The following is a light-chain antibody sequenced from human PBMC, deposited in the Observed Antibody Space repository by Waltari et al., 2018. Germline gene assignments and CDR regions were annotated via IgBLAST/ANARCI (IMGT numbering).Light chain of an antibody. CDR1: SSDVGTSNP. CDR3: SSQSSDNVVL. Sequence: QSALTQPASVSGSPGQSITIPCPATSSDVGTSNPVPWYQDHPGQGPKVIIYDVSDRPSGVSARFSGSKSGNTASLTISGLQAEDEADYYCSSQSSDNVVLFGGGTKVTVL. J-gene: IGLJ3*02. CDR2: DVS. V-gene: IGLV2-14*03.